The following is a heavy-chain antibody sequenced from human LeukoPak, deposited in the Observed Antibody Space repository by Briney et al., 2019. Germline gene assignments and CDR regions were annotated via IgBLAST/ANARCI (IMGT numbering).Heavy chain of an antibody. J-gene: IGHJ4*02. D-gene: IGHD3/OR15-3a*01. V-gene: IGHV3-48*03. CDR3: AKKKGYYFPDY. Sequence: GGSLRLSCAASGFTFSSYEMNWVRQAPGKGLEWVSYISSSGSTIYYADSVKGRFTISRDNAKNSLYLQMNSLRAEDTAVYYCAKKKGYYFPDYWGQGTLVTVSS. CDR1: GFTFSSYE. CDR2: ISSSGSTI.